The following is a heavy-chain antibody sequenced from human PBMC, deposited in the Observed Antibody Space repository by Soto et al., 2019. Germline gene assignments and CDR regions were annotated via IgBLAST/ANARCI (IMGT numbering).Heavy chain of an antibody. D-gene: IGHD4-17*01. Sequence: GGSLRLSCAASGFTFSGSAMHWVRQASGKGLEWVGRIRSKANSYATAYAASVKGRFTISRDDSKSTAYLQMNSLKTEDTAVYYCTRLTTVTNFDYWGQGTLVTVSS. CDR2: IRSKANSYAT. V-gene: IGHV3-73*01. CDR3: TRLTTVTNFDY. J-gene: IGHJ4*02. CDR1: GFTFSGSA.